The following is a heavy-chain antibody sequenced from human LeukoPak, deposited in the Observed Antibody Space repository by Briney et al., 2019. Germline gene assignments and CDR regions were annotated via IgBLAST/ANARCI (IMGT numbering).Heavy chain of an antibody. CDR3: ARISRYGGNSYWFDP. CDR1: GYSISSSNW. J-gene: IGHJ5*02. D-gene: IGHD4-23*01. CDR2: IYYSGSI. Sequence: SDTLSLTCAVSGYSISSSNWWGWIRQPPGKGLEWIGYIYYSGSIYYNPSLKSRVTMSVDTSKNQFSLKLSSVTAVDTAVYYCARISRYGGNSYWFDPWGQGTLVTVSS. V-gene: IGHV4-28*05.